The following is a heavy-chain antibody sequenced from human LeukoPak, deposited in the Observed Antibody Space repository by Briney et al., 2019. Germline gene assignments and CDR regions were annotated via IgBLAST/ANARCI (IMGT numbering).Heavy chain of an antibody. J-gene: IGHJ4*02. Sequence: GESLKISCRGSGYSFTSYWIGWVRQMPGKGLEWMGIIYPGDSDTRYSPSFQGQVTISVDKYISTAYLQWSSRKASDTAMYYCARLTYYYGSGSYWPGYFDYWGQGTLVSVSS. CDR2: IYPGDSDT. CDR1: GYSFTSYW. D-gene: IGHD3-10*01. V-gene: IGHV5-51*01. CDR3: ARLTYYYGSGSYWPGYFDY.